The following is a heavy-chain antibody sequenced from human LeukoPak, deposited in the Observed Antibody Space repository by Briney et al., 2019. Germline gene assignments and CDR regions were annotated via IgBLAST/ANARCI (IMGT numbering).Heavy chain of an antibody. CDR2: INYGGNT. CDR3: ACSGYGLYYGMDV. J-gene: IGHJ6*02. D-gene: IGHD5-12*01. Sequence: SETLSLTCTVSGGSISSGSYYWGWIRQPPGKGLEWIGSINYGGNTYYNPSLKSRVTISVDTSKNQFSLKLSSVTAADTAVYYCACSGYGLYYGMDVWGQGTTVTVSS. CDR1: GGSISSGSYY. V-gene: IGHV4-39*07.